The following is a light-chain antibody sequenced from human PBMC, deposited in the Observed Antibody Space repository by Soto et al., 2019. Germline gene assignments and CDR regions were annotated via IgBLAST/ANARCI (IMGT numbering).Light chain of an antibody. CDR1: QSVSSN. Sequence: EIVMTQSPATLSVSPGERATLSCRASQSVSSNLAWYQQKPGQAPRLLIYGASSRATGIPDRFSGSGSGTDFTLTISRLEPGDFAVYYCQQYGSSPPWTFGQGTKV. J-gene: IGKJ1*01. CDR3: QQYGSSPPWT. CDR2: GAS. V-gene: IGKV3-20*01.